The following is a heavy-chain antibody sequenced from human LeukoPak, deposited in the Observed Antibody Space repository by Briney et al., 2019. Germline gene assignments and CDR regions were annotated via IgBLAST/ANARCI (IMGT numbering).Heavy chain of an antibody. CDR1: GGTFSSYA. D-gene: IGHD6-13*01. CDR2: IIPIFGTA. V-gene: IGHV1-69*05. CDR3: AKDEEYSSSPQGLCRY. Sequence: KVSCKASGGTFSSYAISWVRQAPGQGLEWMGGIIPIFGTANYAQKFQGRVTITTDESTSTAYMELSSLRSEDTAVYYCAKDEEYSSSPQGLCRYWGQGTLVTVSS. J-gene: IGHJ4*02.